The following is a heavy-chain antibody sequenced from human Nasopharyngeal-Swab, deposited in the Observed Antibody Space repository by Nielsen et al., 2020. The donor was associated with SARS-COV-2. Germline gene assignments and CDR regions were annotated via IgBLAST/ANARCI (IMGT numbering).Heavy chain of an antibody. D-gene: IGHD4-17*01. CDR2: LHYTGAI. CDR3: ARGKQSGDYAFDY. J-gene: IGHJ4*02. V-gene: IGHV4-39*01. Sequence: WIRQPPGKGLEWIGSLHYTGAIYYNPSHKSRVTISVDTSKTQFSLKLSSLTAADTAVYYCARGKQSGDYAFDYWGQGTLVTVSS.